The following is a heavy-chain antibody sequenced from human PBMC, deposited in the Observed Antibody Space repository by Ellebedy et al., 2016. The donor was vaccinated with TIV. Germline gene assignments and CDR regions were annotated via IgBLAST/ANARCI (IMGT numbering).Heavy chain of an antibody. J-gene: IGHJ4*02. CDR1: GGSISSGGYY. D-gene: IGHD3-22*01. V-gene: IGHV4-61*08. CDR3: ASVKDSSGLFDY. Sequence: MPSETLSLTCTVSGGSISSGGYYWSWIRQPPGKGLEWIGYIYYSGSTNYNPSLKSRVTISVDTSKNQFSLKLSSVTAADTAVYYCASVKDSSGLFDYWGQGTLVTVSS. CDR2: IYYSGST.